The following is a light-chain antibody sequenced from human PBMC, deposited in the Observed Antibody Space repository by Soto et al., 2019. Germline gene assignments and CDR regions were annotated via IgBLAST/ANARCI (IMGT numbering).Light chain of an antibody. Sequence: QSVLTQPPSVSGAPGQRVTISCTGSSSNIGAGYDVHWYQRLPGTAPKVLIYSNNNRPSGVPDRFSGSKSGTSASLAITGLQAEHEADYYCQSYDSSLSGSYVFGTGTKRTVL. J-gene: IGLJ1*01. CDR3: QSYDSSLSGSYV. CDR1: SSNIGAGYD. V-gene: IGLV1-40*01. CDR2: SNN.